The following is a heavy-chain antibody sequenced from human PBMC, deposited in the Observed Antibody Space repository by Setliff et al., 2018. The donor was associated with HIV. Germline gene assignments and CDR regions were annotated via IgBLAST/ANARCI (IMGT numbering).Heavy chain of an antibody. Sequence: ASVKVSCKASGYTFNSYGINWVRQAPGQGLEWMGWINTVTGNPTYAQGFTGRFVFSLDTSVSTAYLQISSLKAEDSAVYYCARRMEMTQIGYWGQGTLVTVSS. CDR2: INTVTGNP. CDR3: ARRMEMTQIGY. V-gene: IGHV7-4-1*02. J-gene: IGHJ4*02. D-gene: IGHD2-15*01. CDR1: GYTFNSYG.